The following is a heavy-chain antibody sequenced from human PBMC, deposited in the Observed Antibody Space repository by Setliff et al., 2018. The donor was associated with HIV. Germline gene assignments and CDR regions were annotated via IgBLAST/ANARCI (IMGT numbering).Heavy chain of an antibody. D-gene: IGHD3-10*01. CDR3: ARGSPIVWFGEFLYPEIDY. CDR2: IIPKSNTP. CDR1: GDTFSTFA. Sequence: SVKVSWKASGDTFSTFAIIWVRQAPGQGLEWMGGIIPKSNTPDYAQIFKGRLTITADESTSTAHMELVGLTSEDTAVYYCARGSPIVWFGEFLYPEIDYWGQGSLVTVSS. J-gene: IGHJ4*02. V-gene: IGHV1-69*13.